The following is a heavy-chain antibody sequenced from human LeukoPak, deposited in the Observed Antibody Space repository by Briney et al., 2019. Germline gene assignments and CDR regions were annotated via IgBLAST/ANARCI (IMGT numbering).Heavy chain of an antibody. V-gene: IGHV3-30-3*01. Sequence: GGSLRLSCAASGFTFSIYAMHWVRQAPGKGLEWVAVISYDGSNKYYADSVKGRFTISRDNSKNTLYLQMNSLRAEDTAVYYCARVSAPSEWFGELLWLDYWGQGTLVTISS. CDR2: ISYDGSNK. CDR3: ARVSAPSEWFGELLWLDY. J-gene: IGHJ4*02. CDR1: GFTFSIYA. D-gene: IGHD3-10*01.